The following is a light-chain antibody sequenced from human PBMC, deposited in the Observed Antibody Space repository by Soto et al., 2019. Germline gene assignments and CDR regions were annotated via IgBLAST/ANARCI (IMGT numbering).Light chain of an antibody. J-gene: IGKJ1*01. CDR1: QYVGTR. CDR3: HQRQGWPRT. V-gene: IGKV3-11*01. Sequence: EIVLTQSPSTLSSSPGETATLSCRASQYVGTRLAWYQHKPGQAPRLLIYYTSNRATGIPARFSGSGSGTDFTLTISSLAPEDFAIYYCHQRQGWPRTFGQGTKVDI. CDR2: YTS.